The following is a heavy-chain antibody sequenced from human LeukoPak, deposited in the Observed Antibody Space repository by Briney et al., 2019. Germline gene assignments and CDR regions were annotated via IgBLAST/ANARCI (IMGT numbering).Heavy chain of an antibody. Sequence: GGSLRLSCAASGFTFSRFGMNWVRQAPGKGLEWVSYISSSSSNNIYYADSVKGRFTISRDNSKNTLYLQMNSLRAEDTAVYYCARESYYDSSGYPQPVDYWGQGTLVTVSS. CDR1: GFTFSRFG. V-gene: IGHV3-48*01. CDR3: ARESYYDSSGYPQPVDY. CDR2: ISSSSSNNI. J-gene: IGHJ4*02. D-gene: IGHD3-22*01.